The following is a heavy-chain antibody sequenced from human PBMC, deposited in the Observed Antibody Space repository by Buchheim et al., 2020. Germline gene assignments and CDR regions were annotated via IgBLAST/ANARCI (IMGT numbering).Heavy chain of an antibody. CDR3: AKDRRWDV. D-gene: IGHD5-24*01. Sequence: VQVVESGGGLVQPGGSLRLSCAASGFTFSSYGMHWVRQAPGKGLEWVAVISYDGSNKYYADSVKGRFTISRDNSKNTLYLQMNSLRAEDTAVYYCAKDRRWDVWGKGTT. CDR2: ISYDGSNK. V-gene: IGHV3-30*18. J-gene: IGHJ6*03. CDR1: GFTFSSYG.